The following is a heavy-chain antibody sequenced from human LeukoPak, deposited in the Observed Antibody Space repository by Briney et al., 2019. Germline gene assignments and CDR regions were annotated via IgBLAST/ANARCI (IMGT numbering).Heavy chain of an antibody. CDR3: ARAANYYGSGTYHTDFDY. CDR2: ISSTSSYK. D-gene: IGHD3-10*01. J-gene: IGHJ4*02. Sequence: GGTLRLSCAASGFTFSSYSMNWVRQAPGKGPEWVSSISSTSSYKHYADSVKGRFTISRDNAKNSLYLQMNSLRAEDTAVYYCARAANYYGSGTYHTDFDYWGQGTLVTVSS. V-gene: IGHV3-21*01. CDR1: GFTFSSYS.